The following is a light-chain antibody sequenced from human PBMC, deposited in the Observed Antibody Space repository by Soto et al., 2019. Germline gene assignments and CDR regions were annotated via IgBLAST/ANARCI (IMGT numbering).Light chain of an antibody. CDR3: QQNNKWPPVT. J-gene: IGKJ4*01. CDR2: GAS. CDR1: QTISND. V-gene: IGKV3-15*01. Sequence: EVVMTQSPATVSVSPGEGVTLSCRASQTISNDLAWYQQKPGQAPRLLIYGASTRATGVPARFSGGGPGTEFTLTISSLQSEDFAFYYCQQNNKWPPVTFGVGTKVDIK.